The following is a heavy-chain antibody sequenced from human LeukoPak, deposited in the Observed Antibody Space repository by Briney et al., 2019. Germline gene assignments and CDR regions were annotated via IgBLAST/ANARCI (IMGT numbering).Heavy chain of an antibody. D-gene: IGHD3-10*01. Sequence: ASVKVSCKSSGYTFNSYGITWVRQAPGQGLEWMGWIHTYNGHTNYAQKLQGRVTMTTDTSTSTAYMELRSLRSDDTAVYYCARRYGSGSSGTFDYWGQGTLVTVSS. V-gene: IGHV1-18*01. CDR2: IHTYNGHT. CDR1: GYTFNSYG. J-gene: IGHJ4*02. CDR3: ARRYGSGSSGTFDY.